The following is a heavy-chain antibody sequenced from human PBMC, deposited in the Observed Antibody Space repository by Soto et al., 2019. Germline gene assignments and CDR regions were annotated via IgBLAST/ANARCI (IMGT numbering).Heavy chain of an antibody. CDR1: GFSLNDYT. CDR2: ISGSGYI. J-gene: IGHJ6*02. D-gene: IGHD2-15*01. Sequence: NPGGSLRLSCAASGFSLNDYTLNWVRRAPGKGLEWVSSISGSGYISYADSLRGRVTISRDNAKKSLYLQIISLRAEDAAVYYCARDCSGATCFPGMDVWGLGTTVTVSS. CDR3: ARDCSGATCFPGMDV. V-gene: IGHV3-21*01.